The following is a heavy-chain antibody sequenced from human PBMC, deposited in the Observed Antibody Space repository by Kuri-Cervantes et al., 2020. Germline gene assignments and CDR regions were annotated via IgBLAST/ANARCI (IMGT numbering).Heavy chain of an antibody. V-gene: IGHV3-7*01. CDR3: ARDEGVVAAEVFDY. J-gene: IGHJ4*02. Sequence: LSLTCAASGFTFSSYWMNWVRQAPGKGLEWVANIKQDGSEKYYVDSVKGRFTISRDNAKNSLYLQMNSLRAEDTAVYYCARDEGVVAAEVFDYWGQGTLVTVSS. CDR1: GFTFSSYW. D-gene: IGHD2-15*01. CDR2: IKQDGSEK.